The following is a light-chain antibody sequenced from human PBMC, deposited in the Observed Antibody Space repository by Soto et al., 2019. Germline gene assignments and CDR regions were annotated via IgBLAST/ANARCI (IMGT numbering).Light chain of an antibody. CDR3: QAWHSSPRVV. J-gene: IGLJ2*01. V-gene: IGLV3-1*01. CDR2: QDS. Sequence: SYELTHKTSVSVSPGQTASIRCYGENVGDKYVCWYQQKPGQSPVMVIHQDSERPSGIPERFSGSNSGDAATLTISWTQAVDEADYYCQAWHSSPRVVFGGGTKVTVL. CDR1: NVGDKY.